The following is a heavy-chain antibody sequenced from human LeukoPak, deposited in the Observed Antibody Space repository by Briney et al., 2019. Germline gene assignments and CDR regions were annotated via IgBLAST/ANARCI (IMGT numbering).Heavy chain of an antibody. J-gene: IGHJ4*02. Sequence: PGGSLRLSCAASGFTFDDYGMSWVRQVPGKGLEWVTGINWNGGSTGYADSVKGRFTISRDNAKNSLYLQMDSLRVEDTALYYFARGIRFLEWLSGFDYWGQGTLVTVSS. CDR2: INWNGGST. D-gene: IGHD3-3*01. CDR1: GFTFDDYG. CDR3: ARGIRFLEWLSGFDY. V-gene: IGHV3-20*04.